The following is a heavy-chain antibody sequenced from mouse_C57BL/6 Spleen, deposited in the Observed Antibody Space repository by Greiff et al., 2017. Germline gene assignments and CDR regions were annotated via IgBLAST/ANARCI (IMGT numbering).Heavy chain of an antibody. Sequence: QVQLKESGAELVKPGASVKLSCKASGYTFTSYWMHWVKQRPGQGLEWIGMIHPNSGSTNYNEKFKSKATLTVDKSSSTAYMQLSSLTSEDSAVYYCARDYGSSSYAMDYWGQGTSVTVSS. CDR1: GYTFTSYW. CDR2: IHPNSGST. J-gene: IGHJ4*01. D-gene: IGHD1-1*01. V-gene: IGHV1-64*01. CDR3: ARDYGSSSYAMDY.